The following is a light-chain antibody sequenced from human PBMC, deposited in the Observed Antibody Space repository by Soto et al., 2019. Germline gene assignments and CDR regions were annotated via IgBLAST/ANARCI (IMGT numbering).Light chain of an antibody. Sequence: EIVMTQSPATLSVSPGERATLSCRASHSVSNNLAWYQQKPGQAPRLLIYGASTRATGIPARFSGSGSGTDFTLTISSLQSEDFAIYYWQQYNNWPPETFGQGTKVEIK. CDR3: QQYNNWPPET. V-gene: IGKV3-15*01. CDR1: HSVSNN. CDR2: GAS. J-gene: IGKJ1*01.